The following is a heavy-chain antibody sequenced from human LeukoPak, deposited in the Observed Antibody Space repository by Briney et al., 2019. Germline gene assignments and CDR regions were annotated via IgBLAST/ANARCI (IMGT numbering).Heavy chain of an antibody. Sequence: GASMKVSCKASGYTFTSYGISWVRQAPGQGFEWMGWISAYNGNTNYAQKLQGRVTMTTDTSTSTAYMELRSLRSDDTAVYYCAIRRWGYYDSSGYFDYWGQGTLVTVSS. J-gene: IGHJ4*02. CDR1: GYTFTSYG. D-gene: IGHD3-22*01. CDR2: ISAYNGNT. V-gene: IGHV1-18*01. CDR3: AIRRWGYYDSSGYFDY.